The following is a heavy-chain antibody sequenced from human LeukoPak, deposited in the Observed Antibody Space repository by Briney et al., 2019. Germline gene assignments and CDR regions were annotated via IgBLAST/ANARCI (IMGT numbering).Heavy chain of an antibody. CDR2: ISYDGNNK. Sequence: GRSLRLSFAASGFSFSPYALHWVRQAPGKGLEWVAVISYDGNNKYYAGSVRGRFSISRDNSENTLYLEMNSLRIEDTAVYYCARSVMVVSSKIDSWGQGTLVTVSS. CDR3: ARSVMVVSSKIDS. J-gene: IGHJ4*02. V-gene: IGHV3-30-3*01. CDR1: GFSFSPYA. D-gene: IGHD2-15*01.